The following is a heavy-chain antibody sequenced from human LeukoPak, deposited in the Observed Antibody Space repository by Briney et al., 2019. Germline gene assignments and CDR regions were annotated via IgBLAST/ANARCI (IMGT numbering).Heavy chain of an antibody. CDR1: GFTFSSYA. J-gene: IGHJ5*02. D-gene: IGHD3-3*01. Sequence: PGGPLRLSCAASGFTFSSYAMSWVRQAPGKGLEWVSAISGSGGSTYYADSVKGRFTISRDNSKNTLYLQMNILRAEDTAVYYCAETRYYDFWSGIDNWFDPWGQGTLVTVSS. CDR2: ISGSGGST. CDR3: AETRYYDFWSGIDNWFDP. V-gene: IGHV3-23*01.